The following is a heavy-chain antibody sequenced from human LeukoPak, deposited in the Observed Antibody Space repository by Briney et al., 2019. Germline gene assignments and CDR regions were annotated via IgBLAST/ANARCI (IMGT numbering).Heavy chain of an antibody. CDR3: ARDALMVYADYSYGMDV. Sequence: GGSLRLSCAASGFTFSSYAMPWVRQAPGKGLEWVAVISYDGSNKYYADSVKGRFTISRDNSKNTLYLQMNSLRAEDTAVYYCARDALMVYADYSYGMDVWGQGTTVTVSS. CDR2: ISYDGSNK. J-gene: IGHJ6*02. D-gene: IGHD2-8*01. V-gene: IGHV3-30-3*01. CDR1: GFTFSSYA.